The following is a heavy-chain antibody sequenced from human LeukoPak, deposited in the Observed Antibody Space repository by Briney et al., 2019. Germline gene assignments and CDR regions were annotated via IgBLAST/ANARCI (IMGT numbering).Heavy chain of an antibody. V-gene: IGHV1-8*03. J-gene: IGHJ6*03. Sequence: GASVKVSCKASGYTFTSYDINWVRQATGQGLEWMGWMNPNSGNTGYAQKFQGRVTNTRNTSISTAYMELSSLRSEDTAMYYCARAQRRKYSGSYYMDVWGKGTTVTVSS. CDR1: GYTFTSYD. CDR2: MNPNSGNT. D-gene: IGHD1-26*01. CDR3: ARAQRRKYSGSYYMDV.